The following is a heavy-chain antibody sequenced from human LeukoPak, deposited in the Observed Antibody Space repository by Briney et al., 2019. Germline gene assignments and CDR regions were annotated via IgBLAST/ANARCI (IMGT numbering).Heavy chain of an antibody. Sequence: GGSLRLSCAASGFTFSSYEMNWVRQAPGKGLEWVAVISYDGSNKYYADSVKGRFTISRDNSKNTLYLQMNSLRAEDTAVYYCAKDLRGTYAFDIWGQGTMVTVSS. V-gene: IGHV3-30*04. CDR3: AKDLRGTYAFDI. D-gene: IGHD1-26*01. J-gene: IGHJ3*02. CDR1: GFTFSSYE. CDR2: ISYDGSNK.